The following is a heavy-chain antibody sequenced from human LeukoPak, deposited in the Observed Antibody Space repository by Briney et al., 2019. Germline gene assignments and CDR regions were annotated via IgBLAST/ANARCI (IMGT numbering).Heavy chain of an antibody. D-gene: IGHD5-12*01. V-gene: IGHV3-30-3*01. CDR2: ISYDGSNK. J-gene: IGHJ4*02. CDR3: ARDLRELATSAFDY. Sequence: GGSQRLSCAASGFTFINYAIHWVRQAPGKGLEWVAVISYDGSNKYYADSVKGRFTISRDNSKNTLYLQMNSLRAEDTAVYYCARDLRELATSAFDYWGQGTLVTVSS. CDR1: GFTFINYA.